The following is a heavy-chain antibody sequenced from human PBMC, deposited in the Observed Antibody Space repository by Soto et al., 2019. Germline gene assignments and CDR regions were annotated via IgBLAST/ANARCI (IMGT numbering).Heavy chain of an antibody. Sequence: EVQVLATGGGLIQPGGSLRLSCAASGFTVNSNYMSWVRQAPGEGLQWVSITNTGGTTYYADSVKGRFTVSRDNSKNTQYLQMNCLRAEDTAVYYCAKGYGFILAVWGQGTTVSVSS. D-gene: IGHD5-18*01. CDR3: AKGYGFILAV. J-gene: IGHJ6*02. CDR2: TNTGGTT. V-gene: IGHV3-53*02. CDR1: GFTVNSNY.